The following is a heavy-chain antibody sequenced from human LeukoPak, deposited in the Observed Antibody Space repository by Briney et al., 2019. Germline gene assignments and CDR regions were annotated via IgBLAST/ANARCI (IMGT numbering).Heavy chain of an antibody. Sequence: GGSLRLSCAASGFTVSSNYMSWVRQAPGKGLEWASVIYSGGSTYYADSVKGRFTISRDNSKNTLYLQMNSLRAEDTAVYYCARETRWFGELLFDYWGQGTLVTVSS. CDR2: IYSGGST. J-gene: IGHJ4*02. CDR3: ARETRWFGELLFDY. CDR1: GFTVSSNY. V-gene: IGHV3-66*01. D-gene: IGHD3-10*01.